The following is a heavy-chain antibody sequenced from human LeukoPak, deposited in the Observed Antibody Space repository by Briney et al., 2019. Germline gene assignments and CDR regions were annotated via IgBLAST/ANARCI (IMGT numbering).Heavy chain of an antibody. CDR1: GGSLSSYY. D-gene: IGHD6-13*01. CDR3: ARVGAELAAAGTGHIDY. CDR2: IYYSGST. V-gene: IGHV4-59*12. Sequence: SETLSLTCTVSGGSLSSYYWSWIRHHPGKGLEWIGYIYYSGSTSYYPSLKSRVTISVDTSKNQFSLKLNSVTAADTAVYYCARVGAELAAAGTGHIDYWGQGTLVTVSS. J-gene: IGHJ4*02.